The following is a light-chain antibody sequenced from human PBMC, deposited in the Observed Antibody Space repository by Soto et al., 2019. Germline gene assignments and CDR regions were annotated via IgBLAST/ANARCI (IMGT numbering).Light chain of an antibody. Sequence: QSVLTQTPSVSGAPGQKVTISCTGSSSNIGADYDVHWYRQLPGTAPKLLISGNNNRPSGVPDRFSGSKSGTSASLAITGLQAEDEADYYCQSYDSSLSGVVFGGGTKVTVL. CDR2: GNN. CDR3: QSYDSSLSGVV. CDR1: SSNIGADYD. J-gene: IGLJ2*01. V-gene: IGLV1-40*01.